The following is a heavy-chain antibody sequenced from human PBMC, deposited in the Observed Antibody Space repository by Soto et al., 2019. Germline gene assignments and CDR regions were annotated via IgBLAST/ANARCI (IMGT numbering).Heavy chain of an antibody. CDR2: IYTSGST. V-gene: IGHV4-61*02. D-gene: IGHD1-1*01. CDR1: GGSVSSGSHQ. Sequence: SETLSLTCTVSGGSVSSGSHQWSWIRQPAGKGLEWIGRIYTSGSTNYNPSLKSRVTMSVDTSKNQFSLKLSSVTAADTAVYYCARDYPEPNWFDPWGQGTLVTVSS. CDR3: ARDYPEPNWFDP. J-gene: IGHJ5*02.